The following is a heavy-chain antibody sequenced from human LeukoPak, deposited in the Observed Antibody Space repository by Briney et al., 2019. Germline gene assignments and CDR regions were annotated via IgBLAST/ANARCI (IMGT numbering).Heavy chain of an antibody. CDR3: ARGPLGYYKKDY. V-gene: IGHV4-39*07. CDR2: IYYSGST. CDR1: GGSISSSSYY. D-gene: IGHD3-9*01. Sequence: PSETLSLTCTVSGGSISSSSYYWGWIRQPPGKGLEWIGSIYYSGSTYYNPSLTSRVTISVDTSKNQFSLTLSSVTAADTAVYYCARGPLGYYKKDYWGQGTLVTVSS. J-gene: IGHJ4*02.